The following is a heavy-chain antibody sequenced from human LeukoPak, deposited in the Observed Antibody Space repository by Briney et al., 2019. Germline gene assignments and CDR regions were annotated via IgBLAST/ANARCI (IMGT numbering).Heavy chain of an antibody. CDR1: GGSVSSGSYY. V-gene: IGHV4-39*01. Sequence: SETLSLTCTVSGGSVSSGSYYWGWIRQPPGKGLEWIGSIYYSGSTYYNPSLKSRVTISVDTSKNQFSLKLSSVTAADTAVYYCARQKGGGGSSPRPFDYWGQGTLVTVSS. CDR3: ARQKGGGGSSPRPFDY. CDR2: IYYSGST. J-gene: IGHJ4*02. D-gene: IGHD1-26*01.